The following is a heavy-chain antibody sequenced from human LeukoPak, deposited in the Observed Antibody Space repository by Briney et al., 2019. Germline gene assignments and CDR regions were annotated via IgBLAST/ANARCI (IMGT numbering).Heavy chain of an antibody. D-gene: IGHD1-26*01. CDR3: AKDVLSGTYYYFDQ. CDR1: GFTFSSYA. J-gene: IGHJ4*02. CDR2: ISGSGSNT. Sequence: PGGSLRLSCAASGFTFSSYAMNWVRQAPGKGLERVSGISGSGSNTYYADSVMGRFTISRDNSKNTLYLQMNSLRAEDTAVYYCAKDVLSGTYYYFDQWGQGTLVTVSS. V-gene: IGHV3-23*01.